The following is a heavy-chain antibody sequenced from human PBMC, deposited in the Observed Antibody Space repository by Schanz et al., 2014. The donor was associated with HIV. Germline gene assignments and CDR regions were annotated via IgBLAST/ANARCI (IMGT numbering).Heavy chain of an antibody. Sequence: EVQLVESGGGLIKPGESLRLSCVTSGFTFGTQWMYWVRQGPGKGLAWVSYITPDGSVTYADSVKGRFTTSRDSSKNTLYLQMNSRRVEDTATYYCRVVMYSFDVWGQGTMVTVSS. CDR3: RVVMYSFDV. CDR1: GFTFGTQW. J-gene: IGHJ3*01. V-gene: IGHV3-74*01. D-gene: IGHD3-16*02. CDR2: ITPDGSVT.